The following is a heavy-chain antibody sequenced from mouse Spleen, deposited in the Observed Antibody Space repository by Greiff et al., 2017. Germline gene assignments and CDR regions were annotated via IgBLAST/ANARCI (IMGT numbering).Heavy chain of an antibody. V-gene: IGHV5-6*01. CDR2: ISSGGSYT. D-gene: IGHD1-1*01. J-gene: IGHJ4*01. CDR1: GFTFSSYG. Sequence: EVMLVESGGDLVKPGGSLKLSCAASGFTFSSYGMSWVRQTPDKRLEWVATISSGGSYTYYPDSVKGRFTISRDNAKNTLYLQMSSLKSEDTAMYYCARLTTVVADYAMDYWGQGTSVTVSS. CDR3: ARLTTVVADYAMDY.